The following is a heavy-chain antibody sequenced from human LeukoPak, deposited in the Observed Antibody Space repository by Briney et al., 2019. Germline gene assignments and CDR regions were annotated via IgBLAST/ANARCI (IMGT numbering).Heavy chain of an antibody. CDR3: ARAGIVRAPGDYYYYMDV. V-gene: IGHV1-69*13. CDR2: IIPIFGTA. Sequence: EASVKVSCKASGGTFSSYAISWVRQAPGQGLEWMGGIIPIFGTANYAQKFQGRVTITADESTSTAYMELSSLRSEDTAVYYCARAGIVRAPGDYYYYMDVWGKGTTVTVSS. CDR1: GGTFSSYA. D-gene: IGHD1-26*01. J-gene: IGHJ6*03.